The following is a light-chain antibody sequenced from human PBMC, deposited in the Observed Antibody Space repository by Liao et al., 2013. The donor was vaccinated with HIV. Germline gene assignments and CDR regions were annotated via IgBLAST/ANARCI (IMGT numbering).Light chain of an antibody. CDR2: QDS. Sequence: SYELTQPPSVSVSPGQTASIPCSGDKLAYKYASWYQQKPGQSPVLVIYQDSKRPSGIPERFSGSNSGNTATLTISGTQAMDEADYYCQVWDASNEYRMFGGGTKLTVL. V-gene: IGLV3-1*01. J-gene: IGLJ3*02. CDR3: QVWDASNEYRM. CDR1: KLAYKY.